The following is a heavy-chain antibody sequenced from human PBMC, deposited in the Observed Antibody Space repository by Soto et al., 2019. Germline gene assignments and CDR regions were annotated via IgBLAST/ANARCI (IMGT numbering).Heavy chain of an antibody. CDR2: INGDESYT. J-gene: IGHJ4*02. Sequence: GGSLRLSCVASGFTFRGYWMHCISKVPGKGLIWVSRINGDESYTNDEDSVNGRFTISRDNAKNTLYLQLNSLRAEDTAVYYCARERGGYSSDYWGQGP. CDR1: GFTFRGYW. CDR3: ARERGGYSSDY. V-gene: IGHV3-74*01. D-gene: IGHD2-15*01.